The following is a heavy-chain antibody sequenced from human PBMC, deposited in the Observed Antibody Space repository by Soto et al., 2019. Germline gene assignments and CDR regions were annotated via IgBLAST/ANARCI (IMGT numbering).Heavy chain of an antibody. J-gene: IGHJ4*02. Sequence: QVQLVQSGAEVKKPGSSVKVSCKASGGTFSSYSINWVRQAPGQGLEWMGEIIPIFGTANYAQKFLGRVTITADESTSTAYMALSSLRSEDTAVYYCARDGGRHSGGIDYWGQGTLVNVSS. CDR1: GGTFSSYS. CDR3: ARDGGRHSGGIDY. V-gene: IGHV1-69*01. D-gene: IGHD1-26*01. CDR2: IIPIFGTA.